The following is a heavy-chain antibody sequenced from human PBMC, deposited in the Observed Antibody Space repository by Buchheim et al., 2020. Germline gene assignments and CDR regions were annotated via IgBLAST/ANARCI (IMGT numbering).Heavy chain of an antibody. CDR1: RFTFSDYS. Sequence: QVQLVESGGGLAKPGGSLRLSCTASRFTFSDYSMSWIRQAPGKGLECLSSISSSGGAIYYADSVKGRFTLSRDNARNSLYLEMNSLRAEDTATYYCAREFRVAGPFYYYAMDVWGQGTT. CDR2: ISSSGGAI. J-gene: IGHJ6*02. V-gene: IGHV3-11*01. D-gene: IGHD3-3*01. CDR3: AREFRVAGPFYYYAMDV.